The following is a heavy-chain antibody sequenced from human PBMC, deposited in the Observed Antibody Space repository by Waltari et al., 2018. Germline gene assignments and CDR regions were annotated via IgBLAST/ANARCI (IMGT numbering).Heavy chain of an antibody. CDR1: GYTFTGYY. CDR3: ARGAYGDYVQEDYFDY. V-gene: IGHV1-2*04. D-gene: IGHD4-17*01. CDR2: INPNSGGT. J-gene: IGHJ4*02. Sequence: QVQLVQSGAEVKKPGASVKVSCKASGYTFTGYYMHWVRQAPGQGLEWMGWINPNSGGTNYAQKFQGWVTMTRDTSISTAYMELSGLRSDDTAVYYCARGAYGDYVQEDYFDYWGQGTLVTVSS.